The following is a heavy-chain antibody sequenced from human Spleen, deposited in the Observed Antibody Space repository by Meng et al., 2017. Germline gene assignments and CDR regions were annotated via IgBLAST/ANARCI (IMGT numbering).Heavy chain of an antibody. J-gene: IGHJ4*02. CDR3: ARSSGVVVLTAY. D-gene: IGHD2-21*02. CDR1: GGTFSSYA. CDR2: IIPIFGTA. V-gene: IGHV1-69*05. Sequence: SVKVSCKASGGTFSSYAISWVRQAPGQGLEWMGGIIPIFGTANYAQKFQGRVTITTDESTSTAYMELSSLRSEDTAVYYCARSSGVVVLTAYWGQGTLVTVSS.